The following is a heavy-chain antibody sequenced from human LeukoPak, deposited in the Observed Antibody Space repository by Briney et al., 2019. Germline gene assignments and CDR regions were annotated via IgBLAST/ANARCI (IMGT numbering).Heavy chain of an antibody. CDR2: VFYRGST. CDR1: SGSISSSSSY. Sequence: SETLSLTCTVSSGSISSSSSYWGWIRQPPGKGLEWMVSVFYRGSTYYNPSLKSRVTISIDTSKNQFSLKLSSVTAADTAVYYCARHKSWWELHAFDIWGQGTLVTVSS. V-gene: IGHV4-39*01. D-gene: IGHD4-23*01. CDR3: ARHKSWWELHAFDI. J-gene: IGHJ3*02.